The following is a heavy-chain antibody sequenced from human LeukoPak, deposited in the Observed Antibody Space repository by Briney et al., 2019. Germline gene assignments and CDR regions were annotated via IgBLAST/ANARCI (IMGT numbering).Heavy chain of an antibody. Sequence: ASVKVSCKASGYTFTSYAMHWVRQAPGQRLEWMGWINAGNGNTKYSQEFQGRVTITRDTSASTAYMELSSLRSEDMAVYYCARSRSYSGSFLNAFDIWGQGTMVTVSS. D-gene: IGHD1-26*01. J-gene: IGHJ3*02. V-gene: IGHV1-3*03. CDR3: ARSRSYSGSFLNAFDI. CDR1: GYTFTSYA. CDR2: INAGNGNT.